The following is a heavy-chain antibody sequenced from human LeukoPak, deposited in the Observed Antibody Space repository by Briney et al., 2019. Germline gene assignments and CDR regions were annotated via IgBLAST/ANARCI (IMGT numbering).Heavy chain of an antibody. D-gene: IGHD6-19*01. Sequence: ASVKVSCKASGYTFTSYGISWVRQPPGQGLGWLGWISAYNGNTNYAQKLQGRVTMTTDTSTSTAYMELRSLRSDDTAVYYCARDRRAVAGSGFDYWGQGTLVTVSS. V-gene: IGHV1-18*01. J-gene: IGHJ4*02. CDR1: GYTFTSYG. CDR2: ISAYNGNT. CDR3: ARDRRAVAGSGFDY.